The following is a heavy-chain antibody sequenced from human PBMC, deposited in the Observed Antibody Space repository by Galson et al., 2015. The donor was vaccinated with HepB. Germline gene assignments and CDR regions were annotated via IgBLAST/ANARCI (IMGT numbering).Heavy chain of an antibody. J-gene: IGHJ4*02. Sequence: SLRLSCATSGFIFRNYGMHWVRQAPGKGLEWVAVIWYDGRDQKYADSVRGRFTISRDNSRNTLYLQMSSLRVEDTALYYCAKLVSSGCSWGKGPLVPVSS. V-gene: IGHV3-33*06. D-gene: IGHD6-19*01. CDR3: AKLVSSGCS. CDR2: IWYDGRDQ. CDR1: GFIFRNYG.